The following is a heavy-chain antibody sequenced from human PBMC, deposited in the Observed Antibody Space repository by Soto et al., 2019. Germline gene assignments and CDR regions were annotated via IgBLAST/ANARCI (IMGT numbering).Heavy chain of an antibody. D-gene: IGHD6-13*01. CDR2: ISSSSSYI. Sequence: TFSSYSMNWVRQAPGKGLEWVSSISSSSSYIYYADSVKGRFTISRDNAKNSLYLQMNSLRAEDTAVYYCARGIAAADYYYYYMDVWGKGTTVTVSS. J-gene: IGHJ6*03. CDR1: TFSSYS. V-gene: IGHV3-21*01. CDR3: ARGIAAADYYYYYMDV.